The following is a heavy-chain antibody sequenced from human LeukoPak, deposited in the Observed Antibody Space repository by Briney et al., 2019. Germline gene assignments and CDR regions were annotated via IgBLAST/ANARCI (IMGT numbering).Heavy chain of an antibody. V-gene: IGHV4-39*07. Sequence: SETLSLTCTVSGGSISSSSYYWGWIRQPPGKGLEWIGSIYHSGSSYYNPSLNSRVTISVDTSKNQFSLKLSSVTAADTAVYYCARDVVAAVGSFDYWGQGTQVTVSS. CDR2: IYHSGSS. D-gene: IGHD2-2*01. J-gene: IGHJ4*02. CDR1: GGSISSSSYY. CDR3: ARDVVAAVGSFDY.